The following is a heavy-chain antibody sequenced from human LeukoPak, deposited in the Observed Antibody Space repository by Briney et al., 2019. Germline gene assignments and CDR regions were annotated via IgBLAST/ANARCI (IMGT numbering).Heavy chain of an antibody. CDR1: GFTFSNYS. V-gene: IGHV3-23*01. CDR2: ISGSGGST. J-gene: IGHJ4*02. CDR3: AKDRSSITSCSNY. D-gene: IGHD2-2*01. Sequence: PGGSLRLSCAASGFTFSNYSISWVRQDPGKGLEWVSAISGSGGSTYYADSVKGRFTISRDNSKNTLYLQMNSLRAEDTALYYCAKDRSSITSCSNYWGQGTLVTVSA.